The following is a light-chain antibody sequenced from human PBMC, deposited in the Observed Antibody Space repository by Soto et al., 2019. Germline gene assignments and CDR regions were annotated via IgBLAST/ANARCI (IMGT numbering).Light chain of an antibody. Sequence: DIVMTPSPDSLAVSLGERATINCKSSQSVLYSSNNKNYLAWYQQRPGQPPKLLIYWASTRESGVPDRFSGSGSGTDFTLTITSLQAEDVAVYYCQQDESTPPTFGQGTKLEIK. J-gene: IGKJ2*01. CDR3: QQDESTPPT. CDR2: WAS. CDR1: QSVLYSSNNKNY. V-gene: IGKV4-1*01.